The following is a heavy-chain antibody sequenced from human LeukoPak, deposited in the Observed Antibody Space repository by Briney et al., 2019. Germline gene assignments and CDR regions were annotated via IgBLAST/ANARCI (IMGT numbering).Heavy chain of an antibody. CDR1: GFTFSSYW. Sequence: GGSLRLSFAAPGFTFSSYWMHWVRQAPGKGLEWVSAISGSGGSTYYADSVKGRFTISRDNSKNTLYLQMNSLRAEDTAVYYCARDGAVTNGRYFDYWGQGTLVTVSS. J-gene: IGHJ4*02. D-gene: IGHD4-17*01. CDR3: ARDGAVTNGRYFDY. V-gene: IGHV3-23*01. CDR2: ISGSGGST.